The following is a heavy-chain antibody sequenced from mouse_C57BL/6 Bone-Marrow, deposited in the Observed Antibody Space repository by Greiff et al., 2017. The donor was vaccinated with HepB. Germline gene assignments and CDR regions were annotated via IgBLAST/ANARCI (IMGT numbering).Heavy chain of an antibody. D-gene: IGHD1-1*01. J-gene: IGHJ1*03. CDR3: TRDRTTVVADV. CDR1: GFTFSSYA. V-gene: IGHV5-9-1*02. Sequence: EVKLQESGEGLVKPGGSLKLSCAASGFTFSSYAMSWVRQTPEKRLEWVAYISSGGDYIYYADTVKGRFTISRDNARNTLYLQMSSLKSEDTAMYYCTRDRTTVVADVWGTGTTVTVSS. CDR2: ISSGGDYI.